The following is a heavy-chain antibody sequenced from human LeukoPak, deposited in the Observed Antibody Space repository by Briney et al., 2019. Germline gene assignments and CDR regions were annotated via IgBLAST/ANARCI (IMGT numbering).Heavy chain of an antibody. CDR3: AHGSTNIWLYYYDS. Sequence: SGPTLVNPTQTLTLTYNFSGFSLTSDGVGVGWIRQPRGKALEWLAIVYWDDDKRYRQSLKNRLTITKDTSKNHVVLTMTNMDPVDTATYYCAHGSTNIWLYYYDSWGPGTLVTVSS. J-gene: IGHJ4*02. CDR1: GFSLTSDGVG. CDR2: VYWDDDK. D-gene: IGHD3-9*01. V-gene: IGHV2-5*02.